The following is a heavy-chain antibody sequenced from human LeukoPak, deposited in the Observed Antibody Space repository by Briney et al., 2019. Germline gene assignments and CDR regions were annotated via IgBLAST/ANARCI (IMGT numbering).Heavy chain of an antibody. CDR3: AKDRRLLLWFGAPNWFDP. CDR2: ISGSGGST. J-gene: IGHJ5*02. CDR1: GFTFSSYA. Sequence: GGSLRLSCAASGFTFSSYAMSWVRQAPGKGLEWVSAISGSGGSTYYADSVKGRFTISRDNSKNALYLQMNSLRAEDTAVYYCAKDRRLLLWFGAPNWFDPWGQGTLVTVSS. V-gene: IGHV3-23*01. D-gene: IGHD3-10*01.